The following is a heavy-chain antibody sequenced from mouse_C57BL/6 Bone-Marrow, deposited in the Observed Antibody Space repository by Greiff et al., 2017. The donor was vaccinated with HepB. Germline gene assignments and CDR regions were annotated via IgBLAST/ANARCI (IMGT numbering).Heavy chain of an antibody. D-gene: IGHD1-1*01. Sequence: EVQLVESEGGLVQPGRSMKLSCTASGFTFSDYYMAWVRQVPEKGLEWVANINYDGSSTYYLDSLKSRFIISRYNAKNILYLQMSSLKSEDTATYYCARVPYGSFDYWGQGTTLTVSS. CDR2: INYDGSST. CDR1: GFTFSDYY. J-gene: IGHJ2*01. CDR3: ARVPYGSFDY. V-gene: IGHV5-16*01.